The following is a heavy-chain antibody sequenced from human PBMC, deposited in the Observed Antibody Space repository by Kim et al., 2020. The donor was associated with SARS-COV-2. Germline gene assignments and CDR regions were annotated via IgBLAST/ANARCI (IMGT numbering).Heavy chain of an antibody. CDR3: ARDDSTVYYFDY. D-gene: IGHD3-22*01. CDR2: IYYSGST. V-gene: IGHV4-39*07. CDR1: GGSISSSSYY. J-gene: IGHJ4*02. Sequence: SETLSLTCTVSGGSISSSSYYWGWIRQPPGKGLEWIGSIYYSGSTYYNPSLKSRVTISVDTSKNQFSLKLSSVTAADTAVYYCARDDSTVYYFDYWGQGT.